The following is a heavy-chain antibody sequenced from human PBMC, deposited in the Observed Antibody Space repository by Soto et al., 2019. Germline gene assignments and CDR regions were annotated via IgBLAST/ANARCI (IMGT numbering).Heavy chain of an antibody. J-gene: IGHJ3*02. CDR1: GFTFSNYD. Sequence: EVQLLESGGGLVQPGGSLRLSCAASGFTFSNYDMSWVRQTPGKGLEWVSAISGSGGNTFYADSVKGRFTISRDNSKNMLYVQMNSRRSEDTAIYYCAKEDDAWTNGHFDIWGQGTVVTVSS. D-gene: IGHD2-8*01. CDR3: AKEDDAWTNGHFDI. CDR2: ISGSGGNT. V-gene: IGHV3-23*01.